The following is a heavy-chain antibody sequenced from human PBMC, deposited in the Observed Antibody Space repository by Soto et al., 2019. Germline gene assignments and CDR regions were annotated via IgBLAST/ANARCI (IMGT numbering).Heavy chain of an antibody. CDR2: INPNSGGT. J-gene: IGHJ6*02. CDR3: ARGARYFDWLSGPYGMDV. D-gene: IGHD3-9*01. CDR1: GYTFTGYY. Sequence: GASVKVSCKASGYTFTGYYMHWVRQAPGQGLEWIGWINPNSGGTNYAQKFQGWVTMTRDTSISTAYMELSRLRSDDTAVYYCARGARYFDWLSGPYGMDVWGQGTTVTVSS. V-gene: IGHV1-2*04.